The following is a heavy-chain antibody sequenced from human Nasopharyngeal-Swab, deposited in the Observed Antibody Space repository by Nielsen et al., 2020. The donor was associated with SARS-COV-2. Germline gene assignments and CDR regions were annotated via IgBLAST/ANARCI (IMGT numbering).Heavy chain of an antibody. Sequence: VRQAPGKGLEWVAVISYDGSNKYYADSVKGRFTISRDNSKNTLYLQTNSLRAEDTAVYYCARVEAGGEWELLPYYYYYMDVWGKGTTVTVSS. V-gene: IGHV3-30-3*01. CDR2: ISYDGSNK. J-gene: IGHJ6*03. D-gene: IGHD1-26*01. CDR3: ARVEAGGEWELLPYYYYYMDV.